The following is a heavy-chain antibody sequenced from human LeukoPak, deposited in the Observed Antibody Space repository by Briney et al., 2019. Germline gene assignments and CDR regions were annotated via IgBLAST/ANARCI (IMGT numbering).Heavy chain of an antibody. CDR1: GFTFDDYG. D-gene: IGHD7-27*01. Sequence: PGGSLRLSCAASGFTFDDYGMSWVRQAPGKGLEWVSGVNWNGGTTGYADSVKGRFTISRDNAKNSLYLQMNSLRAEDTALYYCARGPLGKDYFDYWGQGSLVTVCS. J-gene: IGHJ4*02. CDR2: VNWNGGTT. CDR3: ARGPLGKDYFDY. V-gene: IGHV3-20*04.